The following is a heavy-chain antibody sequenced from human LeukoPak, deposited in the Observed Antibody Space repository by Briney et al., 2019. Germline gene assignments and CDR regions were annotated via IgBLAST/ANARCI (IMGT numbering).Heavy chain of an antibody. CDR3: AKGRCSSTSCYPRGYDAFGI. J-gene: IGHJ3*02. D-gene: IGHD2-2*01. Sequence: PGGSLRLSCAAPGFTFSSYGMHWVRQAPGKGLEWVAFIRYDGSNKYYADSVKGRFTISRDNSKNTLYLQMNSLRAEDTAVYYCAKGRCSSTSCYPRGYDAFGIWGQGTMVTVSS. CDR2: IRYDGSNK. V-gene: IGHV3-30*02. CDR1: GFTFSSYG.